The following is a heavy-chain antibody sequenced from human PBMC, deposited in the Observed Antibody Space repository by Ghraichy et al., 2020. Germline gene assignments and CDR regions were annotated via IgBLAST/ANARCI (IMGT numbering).Heavy chain of an antibody. CDR1: GFTFSSYS. CDR3: AKDRSSGWVGFDAFDI. V-gene: IGHV3-30*18. D-gene: IGHD6-19*01. CDR2: ISYDGIYK. J-gene: IGHJ3*02. Sequence: GGSLRLSCAASGFTFSSYSMNWVRQAPGKGLEWVAVISYDGIYKYYTDSLKGRFSISRDNSKNTLDLQMSRLRPEDTAMYHCAKDRSSGWVGFDAFDIWGQGTMVTVSS.